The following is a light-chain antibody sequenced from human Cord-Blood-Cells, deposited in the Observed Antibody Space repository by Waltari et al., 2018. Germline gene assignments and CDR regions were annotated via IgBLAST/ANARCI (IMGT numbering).Light chain of an antibody. CDR1: SSHIGRNT. CDR3: AAWDDSLNGRV. V-gene: IGLV1-44*01. Sequence: QSVLTQPPSASGTPGQRVTIPCSGSSSHIGRNTVNWYQQLPGTAPKLLIYSNNQRPSGVPYRFSGSKSGTSASLAISGLQSEDEADDYCAAWDDSLNGRVFGGGTKLTVL. J-gene: IGLJ3*02. CDR2: SNN.